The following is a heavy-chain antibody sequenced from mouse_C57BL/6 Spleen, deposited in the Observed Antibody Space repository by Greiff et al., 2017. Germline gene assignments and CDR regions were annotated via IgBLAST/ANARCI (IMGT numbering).Heavy chain of an antibody. J-gene: IGHJ4*01. Sequence: EVQLQQSVAELVRPGASVKLSCTASGFTITITYMHWVKQRPEQGLEWIGRIDPANGNTKYTPKFQGKATLTADTSSNTAYLQLSSLTSEDTAISSCASEDNRGNGGSMDYWGQGTSGTVSS. CDR3: ASEDNRGNGGSMDY. V-gene: IGHV14-3*01. CDR1: GFTITITY. D-gene: IGHD2-1*01. CDR2: IDPANGNT.